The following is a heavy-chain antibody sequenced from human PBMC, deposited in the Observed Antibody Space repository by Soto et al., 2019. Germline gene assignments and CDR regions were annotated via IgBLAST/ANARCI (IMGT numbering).Heavy chain of an antibody. D-gene: IGHD3-10*01. CDR1: GYSFTSYF. CDR3: ARDGVPFYFDS. Sequence: SVKVSCKASGYSFTSYFMHWVSQAPGQGLEWMGIVNPSGCSTTYAQKFQGRVTMTRDTSTSTVYMELSSLRSEDTAVYYCARDGVPFYFDSWGQGTLVTVSS. V-gene: IGHV1-46*01. J-gene: IGHJ4*02. CDR2: VNPSGCST.